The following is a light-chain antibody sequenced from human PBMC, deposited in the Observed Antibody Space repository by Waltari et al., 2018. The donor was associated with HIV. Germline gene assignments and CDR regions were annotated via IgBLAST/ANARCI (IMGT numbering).Light chain of an antibody. CDR2: EVT. CDR3: SSFANRDGFYVL. Sequence: QSALTQPPSASGSTGQSVTLSCTGTTSHTGTYDYVSWYQQPPGKAPKLVISEVTKRPSGVSDRFSGSKSGNTAFLTVSGLQAEDEADYYCSSFANRDGFYVLFGGGTRLTVL. CDR1: TSHTGTYDY. V-gene: IGLV2-8*01. J-gene: IGLJ2*01.